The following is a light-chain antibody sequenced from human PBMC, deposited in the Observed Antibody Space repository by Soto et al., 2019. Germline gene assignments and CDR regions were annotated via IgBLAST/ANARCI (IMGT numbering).Light chain of an antibody. CDR1: SSDVGAYNY. V-gene: IGLV2-14*01. CDR2: DVS. CDR3: CSYTSSSTYV. J-gene: IGLJ1*01. Sequence: QSALTQPASVSGSPGQSITISCTGTSSDVGAYNYVSWYQQYPGTAPKLMIYDVSNRPSGVSSCFSGSKSGNTASLTISGLQAEDEADYYCCSYTSSSTYVFGTGTKLTVL.